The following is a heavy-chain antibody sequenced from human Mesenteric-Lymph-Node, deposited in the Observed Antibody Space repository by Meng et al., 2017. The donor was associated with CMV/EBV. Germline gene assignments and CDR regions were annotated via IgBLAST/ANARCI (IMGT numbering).Heavy chain of an antibody. Sequence: GESLKISCAASGFTFRDFEMNWVRQAPGKGLEWVSVIYSGGSSTYYADSVKGRFTISRDNSKNTLYLQMNSLRAEDTAVYYCAKTRMTTVTNDAFDIWGQGTMATVSS. CDR1: GFTFRDFE. CDR2: IYSGGSST. D-gene: IGHD4-17*01. CDR3: AKTRMTTVTNDAFDI. V-gene: IGHV3-23*03. J-gene: IGHJ3*02.